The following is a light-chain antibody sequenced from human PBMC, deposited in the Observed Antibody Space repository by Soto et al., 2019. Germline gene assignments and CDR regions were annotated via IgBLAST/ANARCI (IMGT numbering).Light chain of an antibody. J-gene: IGLJ2*01. CDR1: SSDVGSYNL. CDR2: EVS. Sequence: QSVLTQPASVSGSPGQSITISCTGTSSDVGSYNLVSWYQQQPGKAPKLMIYEVSKRPSGVSNRFSGSKSGNTASLTISGLQAEDEADYYCGSYAGSSVGFGGGTKRTVL. V-gene: IGLV2-23*02. CDR3: GSYAGSSVG.